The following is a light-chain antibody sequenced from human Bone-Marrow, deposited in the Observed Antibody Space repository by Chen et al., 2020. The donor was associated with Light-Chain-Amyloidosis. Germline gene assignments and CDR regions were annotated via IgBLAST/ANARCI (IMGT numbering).Light chain of an antibody. CDR1: NIGSTS. V-gene: IGLV3-21*02. Sequence: SYVLTQPSSVSVAPGQTATIACGGNNIGSTSVHWYQQTPGQAPLLVVYYDSDRPSGIPERLSGSDSGNTATLTISRVEAGDGADYYCQVWDGSSDRPVFGGGTKLPVL. CDR3: QVWDGSSDRPV. J-gene: IGLJ3*02. CDR2: YDS.